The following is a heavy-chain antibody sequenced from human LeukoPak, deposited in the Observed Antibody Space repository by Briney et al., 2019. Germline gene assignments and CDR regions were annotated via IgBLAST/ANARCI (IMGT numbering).Heavy chain of an antibody. V-gene: IGHV1-69*05. Sequence: GSSVKVSCRASGGTFSSYAISWVRQAPGQGLEWMGGIIPIFGTANYAQKFQGRVTITTDESTSTAYMELSSLRSEDTAVYYCARGPLGCSSTSCSSLYYYYYYMDVWGKGTTVTVSS. J-gene: IGHJ6*03. CDR3: ARGPLGCSSTSCSSLYYYYYYMDV. CDR1: GGTFSSYA. D-gene: IGHD2-2*01. CDR2: IIPIFGTA.